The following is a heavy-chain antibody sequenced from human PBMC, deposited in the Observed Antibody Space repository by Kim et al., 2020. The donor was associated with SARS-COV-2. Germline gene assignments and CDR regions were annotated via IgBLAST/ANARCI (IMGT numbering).Heavy chain of an antibody. CDR2: INPSGGST. Sequence: ASVKVSCKASGYTFTNYYLHWVRQAPGQGLEWMGKINPSGGSTSYAQKFQGRVTMTRDTSTSTVYLELNSLRSEDTAVYYCARHYLRLWGSYRYGAFDIWGQGTMVTVSS. J-gene: IGHJ3*02. CDR3: ARHYLRLWGSYRYGAFDI. D-gene: IGHD3-16*02. CDR1: GYTFTNYY. V-gene: IGHV1-46*01.